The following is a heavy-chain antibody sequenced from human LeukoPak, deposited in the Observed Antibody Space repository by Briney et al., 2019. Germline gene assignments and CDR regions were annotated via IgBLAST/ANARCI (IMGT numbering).Heavy chain of an antibody. V-gene: IGHV3-66*01. Sequence: GGSLRLYCAASGFTVNRTYMSWLRQAPGRGLEWVSDIYSGGATYYSDSVKGRFTISRDNSKNTLYLQMNSLRAEDTAVYYCARDLGSFRGIGMDVWGQGTTVTVSS. J-gene: IGHJ6*02. CDR2: IYSGGAT. D-gene: IGHD3-10*01. CDR1: GFTVNRTY. CDR3: ARDLGSFRGIGMDV.